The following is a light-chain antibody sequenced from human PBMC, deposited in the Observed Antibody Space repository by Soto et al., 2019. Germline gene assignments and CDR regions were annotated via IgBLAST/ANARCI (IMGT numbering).Light chain of an antibody. CDR3: TSYTTSNTLV. J-gene: IGLJ1*01. CDR1: SSDIGGYNY. Sequence: QSALTQPASLSVFPGQSIAISCTGTSSDIGGYNYVSWYQQHPGKAPKLMIHDVTTRPSGVSNRFSGSKSGSTASLTISGLQAEDEADYYCTSYTTSNTLVFGAGTKVTVL. V-gene: IGLV2-14*01. CDR2: DVT.